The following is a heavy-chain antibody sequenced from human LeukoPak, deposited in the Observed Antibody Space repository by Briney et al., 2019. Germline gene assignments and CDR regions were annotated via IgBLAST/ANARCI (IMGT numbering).Heavy chain of an antibody. D-gene: IGHD5-24*01. CDR2: INPANGYT. Sequence: GASVKVSCKASGYTFTNYAMHWVRQAPGQTIEWLAWINPANGYTRYSQQFQDRVTVTSDTSATTAYMELSSLRSEDKAIYYCAIRDGHTDHWGQGTLVTVSS. J-gene: IGHJ4*02. CDR1: GYTFTNYA. V-gene: IGHV1-3*03. CDR3: AIRDGHTDH.